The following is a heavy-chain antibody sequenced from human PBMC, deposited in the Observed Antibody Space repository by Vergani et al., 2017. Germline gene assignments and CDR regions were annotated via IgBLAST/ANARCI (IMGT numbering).Heavy chain of an antibody. Sequence: EVQLLESGGGLVQPGGSLRLSCAASGFTFSSYAMSWVRQAPGKGLEWVSAISGSGGSTYYADSVKGRFTISRDNSKNTLYLQMNSLRAEDTAVYYCAKESPDSSGWYYYYYGMDVWGQGTTVTVSS. V-gene: IGHV3-23*01. CDR2: ISGSGGST. CDR3: AKESPDSSGWYYYYYGMDV. CDR1: GFTFSSYA. J-gene: IGHJ6*02. D-gene: IGHD6-19*01.